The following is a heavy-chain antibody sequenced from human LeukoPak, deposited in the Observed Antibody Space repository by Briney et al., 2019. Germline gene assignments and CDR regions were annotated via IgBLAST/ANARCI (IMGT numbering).Heavy chain of an antibody. CDR2: VSDTGNT. CDR3: AKAPVTTCRGAFCYPFDY. V-gene: IGHV3-23*01. D-gene: IGHD2-15*01. CDR1: GFTLSSYA. Sequence: GGSLRLSCAASGFTLSSYAMSWVRQAPGKGLEWVSAVSDTGNTYHADSVKGRFTISRDSSKNTLFLQMNRLRPEDAAVYYCAKAPVTTCRGAFCYPFDYWGLGTLVTVSS. J-gene: IGHJ4*02.